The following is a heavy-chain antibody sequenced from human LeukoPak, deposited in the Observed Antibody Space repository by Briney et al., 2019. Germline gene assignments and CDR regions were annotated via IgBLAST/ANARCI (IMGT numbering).Heavy chain of an antibody. Sequence: HPGGSLRLSCAASGFTFSSYAMSWVRQAPGKGLEWVSAISGSGGSTYYADSVKGRFTISRDNSKNTLYLQMNSLRAEDTAVYYCAKAIPRRIAVAGTGLWFDPWGQGTLVTVSS. D-gene: IGHD6-19*01. CDR3: AKAIPRRIAVAGTGLWFDP. CDR2: ISGSGGST. V-gene: IGHV3-23*01. J-gene: IGHJ5*02. CDR1: GFTFSSYA.